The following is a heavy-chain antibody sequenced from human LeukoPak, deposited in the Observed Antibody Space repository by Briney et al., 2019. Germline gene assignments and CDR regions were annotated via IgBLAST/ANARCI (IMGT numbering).Heavy chain of an antibody. Sequence: ASVKVSCKASGYTFTSYAINWVRQAPGQGLEWMGWMNPISGKAGYAQKFQGRVTMTTNTSTSTAYMELSSLRSEDTAVYYCARGLRSGGLLWFREFMPPGIGHNYYYYYMDVWGKGTTVTVSS. V-gene: IGHV1-8*01. D-gene: IGHD3-10*01. CDR3: ARGLRSGGLLWFREFMPPGIGHNYYYYYMDV. J-gene: IGHJ6*03. CDR1: GYTFTSYA. CDR2: MNPISGKA.